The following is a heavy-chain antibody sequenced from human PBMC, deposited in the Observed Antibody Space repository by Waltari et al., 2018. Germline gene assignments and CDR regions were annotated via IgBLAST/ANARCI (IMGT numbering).Heavy chain of an antibody. D-gene: IGHD1-26*01. V-gene: IGHV3-21*01. Sequence: EVQLVESGGGLVKPGGSLRLSCAASGFTFSSYSMNWVRQAPGKGLEWVSSIRSSSSYIYYADSVKGRFTISRDNAKNSLYLQMNSLRAEDTAVYSCARDRGSGSSPLDYWGQGTLVTVSS. J-gene: IGHJ4*02. CDR2: IRSSSSYI. CDR3: ARDRGSGSSPLDY. CDR1: GFTFSSYS.